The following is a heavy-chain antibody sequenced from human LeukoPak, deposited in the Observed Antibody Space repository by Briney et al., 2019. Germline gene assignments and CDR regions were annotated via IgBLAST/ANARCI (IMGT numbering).Heavy chain of an antibody. D-gene: IGHD2-2*02. J-gene: IGHJ1*01. CDR1: GGSISSGGYY. Sequence: SETLSLTCTVSGGSISSGGYYWSWIRQLPGRGLEWIGYIYYSGSTYYNPSLKSRVTISVDTSKNQLSLKLSSVTAADTAVYYCARVLYNGGYIQYWGQGTLVTVSS. CDR2: IYYSGST. CDR3: ARVLYNGGYIQY. V-gene: IGHV4-31*03.